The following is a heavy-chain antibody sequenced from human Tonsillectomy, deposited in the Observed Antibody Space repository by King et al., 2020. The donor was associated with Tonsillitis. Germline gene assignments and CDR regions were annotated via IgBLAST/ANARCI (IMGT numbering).Heavy chain of an antibody. V-gene: IGHV3-30*02. Sequence: VQLVESGGGVVQPGGSLRLSCAASGFTFSSYGMHWVRQAPGKGLEWVAFIRYDGSNKYYADSVKGRFTISRDNSKNTLYLQMNSLRAEDTAVYYCATYSSGYYLAVDYWGQGTLVTVSS. J-gene: IGHJ4*02. CDR1: GFTFSSYG. D-gene: IGHD3-22*01. CDR3: ATYSSGYYLAVDY. CDR2: IRYDGSNK.